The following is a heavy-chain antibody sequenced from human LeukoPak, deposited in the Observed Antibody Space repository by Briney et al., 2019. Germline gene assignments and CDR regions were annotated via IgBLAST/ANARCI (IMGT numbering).Heavy chain of an antibody. CDR3: AKGHYLYQLLIDC. V-gene: IGHV3-30*02. Sequence: GGSLRLSCAASGFTFSSYGMHWVRQAPGKGLEWVAFIRYDGSNKYYADSVKGRFTISRDNSKNTLYLQMNSLRAEDTAVYYCAKGHYLYQLLIDCWGQGTLVTVSS. J-gene: IGHJ4*02. CDR1: GFTFSSYG. D-gene: IGHD2-2*01. CDR2: IRYDGSNK.